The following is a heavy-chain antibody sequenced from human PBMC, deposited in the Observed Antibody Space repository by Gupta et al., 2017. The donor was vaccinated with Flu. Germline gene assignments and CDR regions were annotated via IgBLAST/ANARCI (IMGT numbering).Heavy chain of an antibody. CDR2: ITAAGLYI. CDR3: TREIAEAFDI. CDR1: EFPLSSYT. J-gene: IGHJ3*02. V-gene: IGHV3-21*02. Sequence: EVQLVESGGGLVKPGGSLSLPCTDSEFPLSSYTVNWVRQAPGKGLEWLSSITAAGLYIFHADSVKGRFSTSRDNAQKSVFLQMNSLRVDDTAIYYCTREIAEAFDIWGQGTVVTVSS.